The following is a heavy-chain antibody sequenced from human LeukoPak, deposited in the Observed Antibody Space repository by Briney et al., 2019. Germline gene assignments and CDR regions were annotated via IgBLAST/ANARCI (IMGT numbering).Heavy chain of an antibody. D-gene: IGHD2-2*01. V-gene: IGHV3-66*03. CDR3: AKDLVLWAVPAAIGY. J-gene: IGHJ4*02. CDR2: IYSCGST. Sequence: PGGSLRLSCAASGFTVSINYMSCVRHAPGKWLGWVSVIYSCGSTYYADSVKGRFTISRNNSKNTLYLQMNCLRAEDTAVYYCAKDLVLWAVPAAIGYWGQGTLVTVSS. CDR1: GFTVSINY.